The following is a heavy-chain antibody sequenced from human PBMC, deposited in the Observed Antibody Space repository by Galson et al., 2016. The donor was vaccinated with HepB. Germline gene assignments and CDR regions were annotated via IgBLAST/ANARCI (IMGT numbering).Heavy chain of an antibody. CDR3: ARRLGYCTSTSCPPWFDP. D-gene: IGHD2-2*01. CDR2: IDPSDSYT. Sequence: QSGAEVKKPGESLRISCKGSGYSFTNYWISWVRQMPGKGLEWMGRIDPSDSYTNYSPSFQGHVTISADKSTSTAYLQWSSLKASDTAMYYCARRLGYCTSTSCPPWFDPWGQGTLVSVSS. CDR1: GYSFTNYW. J-gene: IGHJ5*02. V-gene: IGHV5-10-1*01.